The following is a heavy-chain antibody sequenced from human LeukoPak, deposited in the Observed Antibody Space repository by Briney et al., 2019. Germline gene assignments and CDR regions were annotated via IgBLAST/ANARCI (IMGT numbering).Heavy chain of an antibody. CDR1: GRSISSDY. CDR2: IYYSGST. D-gene: IGHD1-1*01. J-gene: IGHJ3*02. Sequence: SETLTLTCTVSGRSISSDYWSWIRQPPGKGLEWHGYIYYSGSTNYNPSLKSRVTISVDTSKNQFSLKRSSVTAADTAVDYCARDLEPYAFDIWGQGTMVTVSS. CDR3: ARDLEPYAFDI. V-gene: IGHV4-59*01.